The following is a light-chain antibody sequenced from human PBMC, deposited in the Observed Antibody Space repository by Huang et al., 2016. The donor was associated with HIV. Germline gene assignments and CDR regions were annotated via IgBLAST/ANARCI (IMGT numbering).Light chain of an antibody. CDR1: QSLLHGTGYNY. Sequence: DIVMTQSPLSLPVTPGEPASISCRSSQSLLHGTGYNYLDWYVQKPGQPPQLLIYLGANRASGVPGRFSASGSGTDCKMKISRVEAEDVGVYFCMQALQTPTFGQGTRLEIK. CDR2: LGA. V-gene: IGKV2-28*01. J-gene: IGKJ2*01. CDR3: MQALQTPT.